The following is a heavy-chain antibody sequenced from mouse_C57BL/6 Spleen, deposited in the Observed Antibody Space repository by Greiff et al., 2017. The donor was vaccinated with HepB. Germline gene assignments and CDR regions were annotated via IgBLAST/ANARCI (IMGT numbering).Heavy chain of an antibody. J-gene: IGHJ4*01. V-gene: IGHV1-59*01. CDR2: IDPSDSYT. CDR1: GYTFTSYW. D-gene: IGHD2-10*01. CDR3: APYRDAMDY. Sequence: QVQLQQPGAELVRPGTSVKLSCKASGYTFTSYWMHWVKQRPGQGLEWIGVIDPSDSYTNYNQKFKGKATLTVDTSSSTAYMQLSSLTSEDSAVYYCAPYRDAMDYWGQGTSVTVSS.